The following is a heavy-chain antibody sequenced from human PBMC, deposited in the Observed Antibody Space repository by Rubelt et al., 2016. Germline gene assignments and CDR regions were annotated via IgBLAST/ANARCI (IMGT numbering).Heavy chain of an antibody. J-gene: IGHJ4*02. Sequence: GGSLRLSCAASGLTFGYYAIHWVRQAPGRGLEWLAFISHDGSHENYVDSVRGRFSISSDSSKNTLYLQMNNLRVEDSAVYHCAKDSTWAFDFWGQGTRVTVSS. CDR2: ISHDGSHE. CDR1: GLTFGYYA. V-gene: IGHV3-30*02. CDR3: AKDSTWAFDF.